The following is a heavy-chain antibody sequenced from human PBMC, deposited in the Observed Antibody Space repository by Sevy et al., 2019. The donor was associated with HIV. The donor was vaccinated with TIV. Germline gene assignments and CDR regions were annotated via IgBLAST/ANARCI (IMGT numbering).Heavy chain of an antibody. Sequence: GGSLRLSCAASGFTFSDYYMSWIRQAPGRGLEWVSYISGSSSHPNYADSVKGRFTISRDNAKNSQYLQMSSLRAEDTAVYYCARNFFDRGDDYYYFDYWGQGTLVTVSS. J-gene: IGHJ4*02. CDR3: ARNFFDRGDDYYYFDY. CDR2: ISGSSSHP. V-gene: IGHV3-11*06. D-gene: IGHD2-21*01. CDR1: GFTFSDYY.